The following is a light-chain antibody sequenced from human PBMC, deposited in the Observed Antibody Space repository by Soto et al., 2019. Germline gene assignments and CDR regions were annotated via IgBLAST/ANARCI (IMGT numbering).Light chain of an antibody. Sequence: QSALTQPASVYGSPGQSITISCTGTSSDVGGYNYVFWYQHPPGKAPKLMIYDVTNRPSGVSNRFSGSKSGNTASLTISGLQAEDEADYYCTSYTSSSTYVFGTGTKVTVL. J-gene: IGLJ1*01. CDR2: DVT. CDR3: TSYTSSSTYV. V-gene: IGLV2-14*03. CDR1: SSDVGGYNY.